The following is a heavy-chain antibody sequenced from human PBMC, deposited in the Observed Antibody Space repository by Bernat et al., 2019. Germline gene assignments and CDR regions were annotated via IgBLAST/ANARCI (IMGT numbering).Heavy chain of an antibody. CDR1: GFSFSSHW. CDR3: ARVRYHDY. Sequence: EVQLLESGGGLVQPGGSLRLSCAASGFSFSSHWMTWVRQAPGKGLEWVANIKQDGSEKNDVDSVKGRFTISRDNAKNSLNLQMNSLRAEDTAVYYCARVRYHDYWGQGTLVTVSA. V-gene: IGHV3-7*03. D-gene: IGHD3-16*01. J-gene: IGHJ4*02. CDR2: IKQDGSEK.